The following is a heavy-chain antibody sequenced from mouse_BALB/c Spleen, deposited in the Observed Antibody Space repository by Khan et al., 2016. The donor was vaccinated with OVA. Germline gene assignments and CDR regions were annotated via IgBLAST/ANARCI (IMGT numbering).Heavy chain of an antibody. CDR3: ARYASSPYYAMDY. Sequence: VQLQQPGPELVKPGASVKMSCKASGYTFTNYVMHWVKQKSGQGLERIGYINPYNDGTKYNEKLKGNATLTSDKPSSTAYLDLRSLTSEDAAVYYCARYASSPYYAMDYWVPGTSVTVAS. D-gene: IGHD1-1*01. CDR2: INPYNDGT. CDR1: GYTFTNYV. V-gene: IGHV1S136*01. J-gene: IGHJ4*01.